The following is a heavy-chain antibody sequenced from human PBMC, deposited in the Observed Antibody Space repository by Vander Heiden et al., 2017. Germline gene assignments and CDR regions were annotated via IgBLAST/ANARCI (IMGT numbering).Heavy chain of an antibody. CDR2: ISYDGSNK. J-gene: IGHJ4*02. CDR3: AKNRGRRGGPLDY. Sequence: QPGRSLRLSCAASGFTFSTYGLHCVRQAPAEGLEWVAVISYDGSNKYYADSVKGRFTISRDNSKNTLYLQMNSLRAEDTAVYYCAKNRGRRGGPLDYWGQGTLVTVSS. V-gene: IGHV3-30*18. D-gene: IGHD3-16*01. CDR1: GFTFSTYG.